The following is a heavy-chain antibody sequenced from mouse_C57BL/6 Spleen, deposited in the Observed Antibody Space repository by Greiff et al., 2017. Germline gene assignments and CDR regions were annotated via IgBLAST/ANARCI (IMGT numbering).Heavy chain of an antibody. Sequence: EVKVVESGGGLVKPGGSLKLSCAASGFPFSDYGMHWVRQAPEKGLEWVAYISSGSSTIYYADTVKGRFTISRDNAKNTLFLQMTSLRSEDTAMYYCARDGSSLYAMDYWGQGTSVTVSS. V-gene: IGHV5-17*01. CDR1: GFPFSDYG. J-gene: IGHJ4*01. D-gene: IGHD1-1*01. CDR3: ARDGSSLYAMDY. CDR2: ISSGSSTI.